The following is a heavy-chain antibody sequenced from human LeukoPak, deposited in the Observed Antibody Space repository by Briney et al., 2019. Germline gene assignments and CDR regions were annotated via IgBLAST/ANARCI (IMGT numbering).Heavy chain of an antibody. J-gene: IGHJ4*02. CDR2: ISSSSTI. D-gene: IGHD3-22*01. CDR1: GFTFSSYN. V-gene: IGHV3-48*01. Sequence: GGSLRLSCAASGFTFSSYNMNCVRQAPGKGLEWVSYISSSSTIYYADSVKGRFTISRDNAKNSLYLQMNSLRAEDTAVYYCAKSGYHGSSGYNWGQGTLVTVSS. CDR3: AKSGYHGSSGYN.